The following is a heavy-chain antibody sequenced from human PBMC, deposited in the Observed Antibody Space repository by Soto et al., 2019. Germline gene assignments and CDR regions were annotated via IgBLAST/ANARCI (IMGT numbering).Heavy chain of an antibody. Sequence: PGGSLRLSCAASGFTFDDYAMHWVRQAPGKGLEWVSGISWNSGSIGYADSVKGRFTISRDNAKNSPYLQMNSLRAEDTALYYCAKAIFNQLLEGVDFDYWGQGTLVTVSS. CDR3: AKAIFNQLLEGVDFDY. D-gene: IGHD2-2*01. J-gene: IGHJ4*02. CDR2: ISWNSGSI. CDR1: GFTFDDYA. V-gene: IGHV3-9*01.